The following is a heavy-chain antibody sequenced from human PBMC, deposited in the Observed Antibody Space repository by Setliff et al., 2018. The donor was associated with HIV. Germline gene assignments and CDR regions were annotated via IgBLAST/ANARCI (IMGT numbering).Heavy chain of an antibody. CDR1: GGSISSYY. V-gene: IGHV4-59*01. D-gene: IGHD1-26*01. CDR2: IYYSGST. Sequence: PSETLSLTCTVSGGSISSYYWSWIRQPPGKGLEWLGYIYYSGSTNYNPSLKSRVTISVDTSKSQFSLKLSSVTAADTAVYYCARDSGSWNFDYWGQGTLVTVSS. J-gene: IGHJ4*02. CDR3: ARDSGSWNFDY.